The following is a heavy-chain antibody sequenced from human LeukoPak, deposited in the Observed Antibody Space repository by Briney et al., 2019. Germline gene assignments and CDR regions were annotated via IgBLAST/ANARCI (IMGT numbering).Heavy chain of an antibody. CDR1: GYTFTSYY. CDR3: ARSAYYESSGYYYGY. D-gene: IGHD3-22*01. CDR2: INPSGGST. V-gene: IGHV1-46*01. Sequence: ASVKVSCKASGYTFTSYYMHWVRQAPGQGLEWMAIINPSGGSTNYAQKFQGRVTMTRDTSTSTVYMELSSLTSEDTAVYYCARSAYYESSGYYYGYWGQGTLVTVSS. J-gene: IGHJ4*02.